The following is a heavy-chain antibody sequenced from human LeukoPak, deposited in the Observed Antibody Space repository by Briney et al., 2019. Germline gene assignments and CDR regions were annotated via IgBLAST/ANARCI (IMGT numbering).Heavy chain of an antibody. CDR3: ARGGQTAITAGGIGY. V-gene: IGHV3-74*01. Sequence: GGPLRLSCAASGFTFSSYWMHWVRQAPGKGLVWVSRINIDGSSTSNADSVKGRFTISRDNAKNTLYLQMNSLRAEDTAVYYCARGGQTAITAGGIGYWGQGTLVTVSS. D-gene: IGHD6-13*01. CDR2: INIDGSST. CDR1: GFTFSSYW. J-gene: IGHJ4*02.